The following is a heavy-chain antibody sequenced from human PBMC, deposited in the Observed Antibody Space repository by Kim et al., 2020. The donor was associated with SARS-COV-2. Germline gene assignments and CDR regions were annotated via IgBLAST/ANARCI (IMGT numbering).Heavy chain of an antibody. J-gene: IGHJ4*02. Sequence: ADSVKGRCTISRDNSKNTLYLQMSSLRAEDTAVYYCVKPAYSSSWSPFDYWGQGTLVTVSS. CDR3: VKPAYSSSWSPFDY. V-gene: IGHV3-64D*06. D-gene: IGHD6-13*01.